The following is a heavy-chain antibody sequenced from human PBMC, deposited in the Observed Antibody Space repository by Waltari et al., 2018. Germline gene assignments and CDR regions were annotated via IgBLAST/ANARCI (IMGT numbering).Heavy chain of an antibody. D-gene: IGHD2-2*02. CDR1: GYSISSGYY. J-gene: IGHJ4*02. CDR2: IYHSGST. CDR3: ARADIVVVPAAIPSPFDD. Sequence: QVQLQESGPGLVKPSETLSLTCTVSGYSISSGYYWGWIRQPPGKGLEWIGSIYHSGSTYYNPSLKSRVTISVDTSKNQFSLKLSSVTAADTAVYYCARADIVVVPAAIPSPFDDWGQGTLVTVSS. V-gene: IGHV4-38-2*02.